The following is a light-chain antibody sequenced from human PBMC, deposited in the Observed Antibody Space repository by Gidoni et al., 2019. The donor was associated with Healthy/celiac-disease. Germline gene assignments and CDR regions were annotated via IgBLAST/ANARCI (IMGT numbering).Light chain of an antibody. CDR1: SLRSYY. CDR2: GKN. Sequence: SSELTQDPAVSVALGQTVRITCQGDSLRSYYASWYQQKPGQAPVLVIYGKNNRPSGIPDRFSGSSSGNTASLTITGAQAEDEADYYCNSRDSSGNHRVVFGGGTKLTAL. CDR3: NSRDSSGNHRVV. J-gene: IGLJ2*01. V-gene: IGLV3-19*01.